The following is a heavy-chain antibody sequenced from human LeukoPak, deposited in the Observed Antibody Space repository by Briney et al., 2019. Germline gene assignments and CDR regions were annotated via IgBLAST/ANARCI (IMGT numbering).Heavy chain of an antibody. CDR3: ARDAGYYYGSGSSSDY. CDR2: ISSSSSYI. Sequence: GGSLRLSCADSGCTFSSYSMNWVRQAPGKGLEWVSSISSSSSYIYYADSVKGRFTISRDNAKNSLYLQMNSLRAEDTAVYYCARDAGYYYGSGSSSDYWGQGTLVTVSS. CDR1: GCTFSSYS. D-gene: IGHD3-10*01. V-gene: IGHV3-21*01. J-gene: IGHJ4*02.